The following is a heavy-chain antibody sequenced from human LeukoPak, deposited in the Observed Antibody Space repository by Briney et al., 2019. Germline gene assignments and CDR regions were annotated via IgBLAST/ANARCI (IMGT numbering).Heavy chain of an antibody. V-gene: IGHV3-30*02. CDR1: GFTFSSYG. D-gene: IGHD2-21*02. CDR3: ARALPLVATSVLAYCGGDCYSHFDY. CDR2: IRYDGSNK. J-gene: IGHJ4*02. Sequence: GGSLRLSCAASGFTFSSYGMHWVRQAPGKGLEWVAFIRYDGSNKYYADSVKGRFTISRDNSKNTLYLQMNSLRAEDTAVYYCARALPLVATSVLAYCGGDCYSHFDYWGQGTLVTVSS.